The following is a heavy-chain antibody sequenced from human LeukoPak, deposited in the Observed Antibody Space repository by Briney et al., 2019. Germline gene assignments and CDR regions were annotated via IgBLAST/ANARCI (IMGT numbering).Heavy chain of an antibody. CDR2: TCIPGNT. J-gene: IGHJ4*02. CDR3: ASRSRGPGAPFDY. V-gene: IGHV4-39*01. Sequence: PSETLSLTCIVSGDSIRTATYFWAWVRQPPGKGLEWIGSTCIPGNTCYSPCLRSRVTISLDTSKNQFSLRLSSVTAADSAVYYCASRSRGPGAPFDYWGQGLLVSVSS. CDR1: GDSIRTATYF. D-gene: IGHD3-10*01.